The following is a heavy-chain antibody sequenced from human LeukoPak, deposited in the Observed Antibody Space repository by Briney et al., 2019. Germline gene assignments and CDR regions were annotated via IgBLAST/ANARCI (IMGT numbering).Heavy chain of an antibody. CDR2: ISWNSGSI. CDR1: GFTFDDYA. CDR3: AKDIGSSWPREAFDI. V-gene: IGHV3-9*01. J-gene: IGHJ3*02. Sequence: RPGGSLRLSCAASGFTFDDYAMHWVRQAPGKGLEWVSGISWNSGSIGYADSVKGRFTISIDNAKTSLYLQMNSLRAEDTALYYCAKDIGSSWPREAFDIWGQGTMVTVSS. D-gene: IGHD6-13*01.